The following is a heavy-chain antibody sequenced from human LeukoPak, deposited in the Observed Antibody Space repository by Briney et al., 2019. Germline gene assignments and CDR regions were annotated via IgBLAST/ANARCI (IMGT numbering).Heavy chain of an antibody. CDR1: GLTFSSYA. V-gene: IGHV3-23*01. Sequence: GGSLRLSCAASGLTFSSYAMSWVRQAPGKGLEWVSAISGSGGSTYYADSVKGRFTISRDNSKNTLYLQMNSLRAEDTAVYYCALRYCSSTSCYGNYWGQGTLVTVSS. D-gene: IGHD2-2*01. CDR2: ISGSGGST. J-gene: IGHJ4*02. CDR3: ALRYCSSTSCYGNY.